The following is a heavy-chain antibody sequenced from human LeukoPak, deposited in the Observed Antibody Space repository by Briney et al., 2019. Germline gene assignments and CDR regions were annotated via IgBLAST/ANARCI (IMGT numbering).Heavy chain of an antibody. CDR3: ARDPTTVVTLPYYFDF. D-gene: IGHD4-23*01. J-gene: IGHJ4*02. CDR1: GGSFTGYF. V-gene: IGHV4-34*01. Sequence: SETLSLTCAVYGGSFTGYFWNWIRQSPGKGLEWIAEINDRGTTNYNPSLKSRVTVSVDTSKNQFSLKLTSVTAADTGVYYCARDPTTVVTLPYYFDFWGQGTPVTVSS. CDR2: INDRGTT.